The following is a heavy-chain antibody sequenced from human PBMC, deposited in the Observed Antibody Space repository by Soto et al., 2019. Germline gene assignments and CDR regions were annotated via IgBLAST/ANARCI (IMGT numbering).Heavy chain of an antibody. CDR3: ARDRLRGYDSSGFYS. CDR2: INPSDGNR. J-gene: IGHJ4*02. V-gene: IGHV1-18*01. Sequence: GXSVKVSFNAAGYSFSFYGINLVRHSPGQGLEWMGWINPSDGNRNFAQKFEDRVTMTTATSTNTVFLELRSLKSDDTAIYYCARDRLRGYDSSGFYSWGQGTMVTVSS. CDR1: GYSFSFYG. D-gene: IGHD3-22*01.